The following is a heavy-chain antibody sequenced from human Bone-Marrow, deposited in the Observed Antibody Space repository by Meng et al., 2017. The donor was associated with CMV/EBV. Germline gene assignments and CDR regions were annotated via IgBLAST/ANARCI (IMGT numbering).Heavy chain of an antibody. CDR1: GGSISSVNW. V-gene: IGHV4-4*02. CDR2: IYYSGST. J-gene: IGHJ6*02. CDR3: ASLLRPEGPWYYYYYGMDV. D-gene: IGHD3-3*01. Sequence: SETLSLTCDVSGGSISSVNWWSWVRQSPAKGLEWIGSIYYSGSTYYNPSLKSRVTISVDTSKNQFSLKLSSVTAADTAVYYCASLLRPEGPWYYYYYGMDVWGQGTTVAVSS.